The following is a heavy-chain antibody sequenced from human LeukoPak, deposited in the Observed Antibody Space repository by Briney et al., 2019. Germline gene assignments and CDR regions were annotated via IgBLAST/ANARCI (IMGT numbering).Heavy chain of an antibody. Sequence: PGGSLRLSCAASGFTFSSYGMHWVRQAPGKGLEWVAFIRYDGSNKYYADSVKGRFTISRDNSKNTLYLQMNSLRAEETAVYYCAKEGFAGYSSSWYDYWGQGTLVTVSS. CDR1: GFTFSSYG. CDR2: IRYDGSNK. V-gene: IGHV3-30*02. CDR3: AKEGFAGYSSSWYDY. D-gene: IGHD6-13*01. J-gene: IGHJ4*02.